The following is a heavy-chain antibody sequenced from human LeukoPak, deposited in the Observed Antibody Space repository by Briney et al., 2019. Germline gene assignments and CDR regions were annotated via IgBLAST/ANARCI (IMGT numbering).Heavy chain of an antibody. CDR1: GGSISSSSYY. D-gene: IGHD1-20*01. CDR2: IYYSGST. Sequence: PSETLSLTCTVSGGSISSSSYYWGWIRQPPGKGLEWIGSIYYSGSTYYNPSLKSRVTISVDTSKNQFSLKLSSVTAADTAVYYCARQGSYNWNDWKSNDDWFDPWGQGTLVTVSS. J-gene: IGHJ5*02. CDR3: ARQGSYNWNDWKSNDDWFDP. V-gene: IGHV4-39*01.